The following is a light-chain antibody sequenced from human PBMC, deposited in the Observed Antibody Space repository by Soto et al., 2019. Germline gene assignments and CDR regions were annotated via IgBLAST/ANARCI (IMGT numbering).Light chain of an antibody. J-gene: IGLJ3*02. CDR3: AAWDDSLNGWV. CDR1: SSNIRSNT. V-gene: IGLV1-44*01. CDR2: SND. Sequence: QSVLTQAPSASGTPGQRVTISCSGSSSNIRSNTVSWYQQVPGTAPKLLIYSNDQRPSGVPDRFSGSKSGTSASLAIGGLQSEDEADYYCAAWDDSLNGWVFGGGTKLTVL.